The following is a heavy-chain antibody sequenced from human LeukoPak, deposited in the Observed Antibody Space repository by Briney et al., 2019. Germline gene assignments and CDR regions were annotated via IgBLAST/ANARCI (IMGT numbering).Heavy chain of an antibody. CDR3: ASGMIPFQE. Sequence: SETLSLTCAVYGGSFSGHYWSWIRQPPGKGLEWIGEINHSGDINYNPSLKSRVSISIDTSKNQFSLDVTSVTAADTAIYYCASGMIPFQEWGQGDLVIVSS. D-gene: IGHD3-22*01. J-gene: IGHJ1*01. CDR2: INHSGDI. V-gene: IGHV4-34*01. CDR1: GGSFSGHY.